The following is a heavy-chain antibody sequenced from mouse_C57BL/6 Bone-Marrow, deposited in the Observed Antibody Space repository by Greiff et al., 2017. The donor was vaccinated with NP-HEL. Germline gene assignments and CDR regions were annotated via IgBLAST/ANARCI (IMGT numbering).Heavy chain of an antibody. CDR1: GYTFTGYW. CDR3: ARSLDCYYEVWFAY. CDR2: ILPGSGST. V-gene: IGHV1-9*01. D-gene: IGHD2-3*01. Sequence: QVQLQQSGAELMKPGASVKLSCKATGYTFTGYWIEWVKQRPGHGLEWIGEILPGSGSTNYNEKFKGKATFTADTSSNTAYMQLSRLTTEDSSIYYCARSLDCYYEVWFAYWGQGTLVTVSA. J-gene: IGHJ3*01.